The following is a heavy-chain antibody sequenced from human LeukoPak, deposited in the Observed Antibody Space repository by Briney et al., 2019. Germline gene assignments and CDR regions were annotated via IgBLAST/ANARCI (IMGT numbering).Heavy chain of an antibody. V-gene: IGHV3-23*01. D-gene: IGHD3-22*01. Sequence: GGSLRLSCAASGIVFSNTAMNWARQSPGRGLEWISAISGGGERTFYADSVKGRFTISSDNSKNMVYLQMNSLRADDTAIYYCGKDGGQYSSGPEFDPRGQGVLVTVSS. CDR2: ISGGGERT. CDR3: GKDGGQYSSGPEFDP. CDR1: GIVFSNTA. J-gene: IGHJ5*02.